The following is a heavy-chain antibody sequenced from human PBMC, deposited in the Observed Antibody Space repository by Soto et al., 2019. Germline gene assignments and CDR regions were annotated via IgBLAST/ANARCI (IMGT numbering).Heavy chain of an antibody. Sequence: SETLSLTCTFSGGSISSGGYYWSWIRPHPGKGLEWIGYIYYSGSTYYNPSLKSRVTISVDTSKNQFSLKLSSVTAADTAVYYCARDSGYDFWSGYYFDYWGQGTLVTVSS. CDR3: ARDSGYDFWSGYYFDY. D-gene: IGHD3-3*01. J-gene: IGHJ4*02. CDR1: GGSISSGGYY. CDR2: IYYSGST. V-gene: IGHV4-31*03.